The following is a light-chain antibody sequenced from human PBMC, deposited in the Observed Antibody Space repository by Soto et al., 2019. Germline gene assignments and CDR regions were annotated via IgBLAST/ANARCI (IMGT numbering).Light chain of an antibody. Sequence: QLVLTQPPSASASLGASVKLTCTLSSGHSTYAIAWHQQQPQKGPRYLMNLNSDGSHTKGDGIPDRFSGSHSGAEHYLTISSLQSEDEADYYCSSYTSSSTLVFGGGTKLTVL. CDR1: SGHSTYA. CDR2: LNSDGSH. J-gene: IGLJ2*01. CDR3: SSYTSSSTLV. V-gene: IGLV4-69*01.